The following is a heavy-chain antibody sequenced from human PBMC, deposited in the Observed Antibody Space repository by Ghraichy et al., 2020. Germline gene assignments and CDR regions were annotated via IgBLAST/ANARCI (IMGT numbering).Heavy chain of an antibody. Sequence: SETLSLTCTVSDGSISNFFWSWIRQSPGKGLEWIGYIYKDGTTNYNPSLKSRVSISADTSKTHFSLKLSSVTAADTAVYYCTSGMSAAWEVGAYWGQGTLVTVSS. CDR3: TSGMSAAWEVGAY. V-gene: IGHV4-4*09. CDR1: DGSISNFF. CDR2: IYKDGTT. J-gene: IGHJ4*02. D-gene: IGHD6-25*01.